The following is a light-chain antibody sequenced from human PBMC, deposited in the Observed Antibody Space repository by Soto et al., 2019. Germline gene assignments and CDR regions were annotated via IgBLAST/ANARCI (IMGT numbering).Light chain of an antibody. CDR2: DAS. CDR1: QSLRSNY. Sequence: ELVLTQSPGTLSLSPGERATLSCRASQSLRSNYLAWYQHKPGQAPRLLIYDASSRATGIPDRFSGSGSGTAFTLTISRLEHEDFAVYYCQQYGNSPPITFGQATRLEIK. CDR3: QQYGNSPPIT. V-gene: IGKV3-20*01. J-gene: IGKJ5*01.